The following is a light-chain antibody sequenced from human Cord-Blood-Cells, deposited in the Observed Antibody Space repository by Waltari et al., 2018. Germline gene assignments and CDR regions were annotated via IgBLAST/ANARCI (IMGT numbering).Light chain of an antibody. Sequence: EIVLTQSPATLSWSRGERATLSCRASQSVSSYLAWYQQKPGQAPRLLIYDASNRATGIPARFSGSGSGTDFTLTISSLEPEDFAVYYCQQRSNWPPLTFGGGTKVEIK. V-gene: IGKV3-11*01. J-gene: IGKJ4*01. CDR2: DAS. CDR3: QQRSNWPPLT. CDR1: QSVSSY.